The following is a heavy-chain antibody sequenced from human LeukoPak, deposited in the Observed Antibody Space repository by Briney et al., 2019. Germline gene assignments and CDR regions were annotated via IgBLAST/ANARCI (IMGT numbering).Heavy chain of an antibody. J-gene: IGHJ6*02. V-gene: IGHV1-8*02. CDR2: MNPNSGNT. D-gene: IGHD3-10*01. Sequence: VASVKVSCKASGYTFTGYYMHWVRQATGQGLEWMGWMNPNSGNTGYAQKFQGRVTMTRNTSISTAYMELSSLRSEDTAVYYCARGRHYYGSGQNYYYYGMDVWGQGTTVTVSS. CDR3: ARGRHYYGSGQNYYYYGMDV. CDR1: GYTFTGYY.